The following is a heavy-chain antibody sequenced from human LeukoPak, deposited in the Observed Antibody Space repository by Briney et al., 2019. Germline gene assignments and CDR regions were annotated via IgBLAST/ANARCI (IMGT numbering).Heavy chain of an antibody. J-gene: IGHJ6*03. CDR2: VNHSGSR. V-gene: IGHV4-34*01. Sequence: PSETLSLTCAVYGGSFSGYYWSWLRQPPGKGLEWIGEVNHSGSRKYSPSLKSRVTISVDTSKNQFSLKLTSVTAADTAVYYCARRVGRYFGERAYYYNYMDVWGSGATVTISS. CDR3: ARRVGRYFGERAYYYNYMDV. CDR1: GGSFSGYY. D-gene: IGHD3-10*01.